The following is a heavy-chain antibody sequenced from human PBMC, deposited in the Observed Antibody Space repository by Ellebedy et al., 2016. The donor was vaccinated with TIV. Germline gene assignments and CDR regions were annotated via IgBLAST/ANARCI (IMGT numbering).Heavy chain of an antibody. CDR2: IHHSGDA. D-gene: IGHD6-13*01. V-gene: IGHV4-4*02. Sequence: MPSETLSLTCTVSDGSISSSLWWGWVRQPPGKGLEWIAEIHHSGDANYNPSLKSRVTISIDESNKQFSLNLNSVTAADTAMYYCAASAGAAAIDYWGQGTLVTVSS. CDR1: DGSISSSLW. CDR3: AASAGAAAIDY. J-gene: IGHJ4*02.